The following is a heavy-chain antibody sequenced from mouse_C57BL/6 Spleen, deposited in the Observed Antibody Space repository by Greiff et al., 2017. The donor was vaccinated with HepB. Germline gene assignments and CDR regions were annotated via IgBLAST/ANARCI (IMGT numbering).Heavy chain of an antibody. J-gene: IGHJ2*01. V-gene: IGHV5-6*01. Sequence: EVQVVESGGDLVKPGGSLKLSCAASGFTFSSYGMSWVRQTPDKRLEWVATISSGGSYTYYPDSVKGRFTISRDNAKNTLYLQMSSLKSEDTAMYYCARGLAGSYYFDYWGQGTTLTVSS. D-gene: IGHD1-1*01. CDR1: GFTFSSYG. CDR2: ISSGGSYT. CDR3: ARGLAGSYYFDY.